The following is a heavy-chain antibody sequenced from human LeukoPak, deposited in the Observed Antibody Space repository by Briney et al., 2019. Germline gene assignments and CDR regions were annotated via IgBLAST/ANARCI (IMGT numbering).Heavy chain of an antibody. Sequence: GASVKVSCKASRYTFSNYDISWVRQAPGQGLEWMGGIIPIFGTANYAQKFQGRVTITADESTSTAYMELSSLRSEDTAVYYCGIAAAAGTGGFDYWGQGTLVTVSS. V-gene: IGHV1-69*13. CDR3: GIAAAAGTGGFDY. D-gene: IGHD6-13*01. CDR2: IIPIFGTA. CDR1: RYTFSNYD. J-gene: IGHJ4*02.